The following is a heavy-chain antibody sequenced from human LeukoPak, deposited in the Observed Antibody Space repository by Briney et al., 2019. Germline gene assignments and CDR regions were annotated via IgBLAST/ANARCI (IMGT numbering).Heavy chain of an antibody. D-gene: IGHD3-10*01. CDR2: INPNSGGT. V-gene: IGHV1-2*02. J-gene: IGHJ4*02. Sequence: ASVKVSCKASGYTFTDYYMHWVRQAPGQGLEWLGWINPNSGGTNYAQKFQGRVTMTRDTSISTAYMELSRLRSDDTAVYYCARAVGYGSGTYRQYYFDYWGQGTLVTVSS. CDR3: ARAVGYGSGTYRQYYFDY. CDR1: GYTFTDYY.